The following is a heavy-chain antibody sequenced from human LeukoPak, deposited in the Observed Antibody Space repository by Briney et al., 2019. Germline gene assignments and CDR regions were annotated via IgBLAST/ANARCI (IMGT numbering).Heavy chain of an antibody. Sequence: ASVKVSCKASGYTFTGYYMHWVRQAPGQGLEWMGIINPSGGSTSYAQKFQGRVTMTRDMSTSTVYMELSSLRSEDTAVYYCATAAGTVYYYYYMDVWGKGTTVTVSS. CDR3: ATAAGTVYYYYYMDV. V-gene: IGHV1-46*01. CDR1: GYTFTGYY. D-gene: IGHD6-13*01. CDR2: INPSGGST. J-gene: IGHJ6*03.